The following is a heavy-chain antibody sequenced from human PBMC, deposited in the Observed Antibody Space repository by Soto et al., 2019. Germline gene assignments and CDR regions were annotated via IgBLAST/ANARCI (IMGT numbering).Heavy chain of an antibody. CDR2: IWHDGGNK. V-gene: IGHV3-33*01. CDR3: ARDGDVNTGFGKDY. Sequence: GGSLRLSCAASGFTFRSYGMHWVRQAPGKGLEWVAFIWHDGGNKFYAESVKGRFTISRDNSKNTLYLQMTSLSAEDTAMYYCARDGDVNTGFGKDYWGQGTLVTVSS. J-gene: IGHJ4*02. CDR1: GFTFRSYG. D-gene: IGHD3-16*01.